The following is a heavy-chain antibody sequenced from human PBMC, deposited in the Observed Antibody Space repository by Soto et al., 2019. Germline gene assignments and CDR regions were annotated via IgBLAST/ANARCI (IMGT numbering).Heavy chain of an antibody. D-gene: IGHD1-26*01. CDR3: ASIPPSAVGATSEVDY. Sequence: EVQLVESGGGLVQPGGSLRLSCAASGFTFSIYWMHWVRQAPEKGLVWVSRINGDGSSTSYGDSVKGRFTISRDNAKNTLYLQMNSLRAEDTAVYYCASIPPSAVGATSEVDYWGQGTLVTVSS. J-gene: IGHJ4*02. CDR1: GFTFSIYW. CDR2: INGDGSST. V-gene: IGHV3-74*01.